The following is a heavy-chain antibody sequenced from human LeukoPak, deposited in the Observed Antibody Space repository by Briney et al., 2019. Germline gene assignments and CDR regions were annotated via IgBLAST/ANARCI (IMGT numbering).Heavy chain of an antibody. J-gene: IGHJ4*02. D-gene: IGHD6-13*01. CDR2: INPSGGST. CDR1: GYTFTSYY. V-gene: IGHV1-46*01. Sequence: ASVKVSCKASGYTFTSYYMHWVRQGPGQGLEWMGIINPSGGSTSYAQKFQGRVTMTRDMSTSTVYMELSSLRSEDTAVYYCARGRRIAAAGGDYFDYWGQGTLVTVSS. CDR3: ARGRRIAAAGGDYFDY.